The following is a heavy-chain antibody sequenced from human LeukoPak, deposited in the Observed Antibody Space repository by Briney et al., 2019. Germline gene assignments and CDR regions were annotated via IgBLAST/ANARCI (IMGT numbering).Heavy chain of an antibody. CDR1: GYTFTSYW. D-gene: IGHD5-18*01. Sequence: GESLKISCKGSGYTFTSYWIGWVRQMPGKGLEWMGIIYPGDSNTRYSPSFQGQVTVSADKSISTAYLQWSSLKAPDTAMYYCARQDTAMVLDAFDIWGQGTMVTVSS. J-gene: IGHJ3*02. CDR3: ARQDTAMVLDAFDI. CDR2: IYPGDSNT. V-gene: IGHV5-51*01.